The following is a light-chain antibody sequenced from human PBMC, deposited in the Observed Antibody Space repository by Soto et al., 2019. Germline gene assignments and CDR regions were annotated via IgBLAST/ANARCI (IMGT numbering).Light chain of an antibody. J-gene: IGLJ2*01. CDR2: EVN. Sequence: QSLLTQPASVSGSPGQSITISCTGTSSDIGSYDLVSWYQQHPGNAPRLIIYEVNKRPSGVSNRFSGSKSGNTASLTVSGLQAEDGAEYYCCSYETTPLFGGGAKLTVL. CDR3: CSYETTPL. CDR1: SSDIGSYDL. V-gene: IGLV2-23*02.